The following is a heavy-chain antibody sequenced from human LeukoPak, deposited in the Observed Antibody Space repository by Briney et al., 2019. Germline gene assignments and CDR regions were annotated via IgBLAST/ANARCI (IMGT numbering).Heavy chain of an antibody. CDR3: AKVRTAMALFDY. Sequence: LGGSLLLSCAASGFTFSSYAMSWVRQAPGKGLEWVSAISGSDGSTYYADSVKGRFTISRDNSKNTLYLQMNSLRAEDTAVYYCAKVRTAMALFDYWGQGTLVTVSS. J-gene: IGHJ4*02. CDR2: ISGSDGST. V-gene: IGHV3-23*01. CDR1: GFTFSSYA. D-gene: IGHD5-18*01.